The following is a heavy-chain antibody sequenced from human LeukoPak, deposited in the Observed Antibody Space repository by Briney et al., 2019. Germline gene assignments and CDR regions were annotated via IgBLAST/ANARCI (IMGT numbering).Heavy chain of an antibody. CDR1: GGSISSYY. CDR2: ISYDGSNK. J-gene: IGHJ5*02. CDR3: ARDPYSSGWYGWFDP. Sequence: LSLTCTVSGGSISSYYWSWIRQPPGKGLEWVAVISYDGSNKYYADSVKGRFTISRDNSKNTLCLQMNSLRAEDTAVYYCARDPYSSGWYGWFDPWGQGTLVTVSS. D-gene: IGHD6-19*01. V-gene: IGHV3-30*03.